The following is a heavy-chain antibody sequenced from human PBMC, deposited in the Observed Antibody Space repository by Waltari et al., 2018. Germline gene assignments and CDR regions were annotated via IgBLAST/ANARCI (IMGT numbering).Heavy chain of an antibody. CDR1: GFISSTYS. V-gene: IGHV3-7*01. J-gene: IGHJ2*01. CDR3: AAKHI. Sequence: SGFISSTYSMTWVRQTPGKGLEWVATIKPDGSDKYYVESVKGRFTISRDNAKNSLYLQMNSLRGEDTAVYYCAAKHIWGRGTLVTVSS. CDR2: IKPDGSDK.